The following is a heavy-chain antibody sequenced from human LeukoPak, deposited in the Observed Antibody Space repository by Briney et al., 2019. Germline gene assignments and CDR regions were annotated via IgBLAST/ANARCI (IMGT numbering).Heavy chain of an antibody. J-gene: IGHJ4*02. CDR3: ARGRSSGSYGNYYFDY. CDR2: IKQDGSEK. Sequence: LPGGSLRLSCAASGFTFSSYWMSWVRQAPGKGLEWVANIKQDGSEKYYVDSVKGRFTISRDNAKNSLYLQMNSLRAEDTAVYYCARGRSSGSYGNYYFDYWGQGTLVTVSS. V-gene: IGHV3-7*03. CDR1: GFTFSSYW. D-gene: IGHD1-26*01.